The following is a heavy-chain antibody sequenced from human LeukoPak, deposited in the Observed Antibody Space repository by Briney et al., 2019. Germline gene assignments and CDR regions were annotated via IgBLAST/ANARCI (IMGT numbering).Heavy chain of an antibody. CDR3: ARVGSSGWLYYFDY. Sequence: SETLSLTCTVSGGSISSYYWSWIRQPPGKGLEWIGYIYYSGSTNYDPSLKSRVTISVDTSKNQFSLKLSSVTAADTAVYYCARVGSSGWLYYFDYWGQGTLVTVSS. J-gene: IGHJ4*02. CDR2: IYYSGST. V-gene: IGHV4-59*01. CDR1: GGSISSYY. D-gene: IGHD6-19*01.